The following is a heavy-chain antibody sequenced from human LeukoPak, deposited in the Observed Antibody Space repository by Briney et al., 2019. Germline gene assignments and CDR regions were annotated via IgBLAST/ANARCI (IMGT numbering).Heavy chain of an antibody. J-gene: IGHJ5*02. V-gene: IGHV3-15*07. D-gene: IGHD3-22*01. Sequence: GGSLRLSCATSGFSFYNAWMNWVRQAPGKGLEWVGRIRSNSDGGTIDYAAPVKGRFTLSRDDSRDTLYLQMNSLQTEDTAVYYCATDFYDSTWGQGTLVTVSS. CDR3: ATDFYDST. CDR1: GFSFYNAW. CDR2: IRSNSDGGTI.